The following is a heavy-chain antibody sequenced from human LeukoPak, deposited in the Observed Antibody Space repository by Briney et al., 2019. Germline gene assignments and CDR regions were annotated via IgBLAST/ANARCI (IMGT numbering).Heavy chain of an antibody. CDR2: IDYSGST. D-gene: IGHD6-19*01. V-gene: IGHV4-59*08. CDR1: SGFISSYY. J-gene: IGHJ5*02. Sequence: SETLSLTCTVSSGFISSYYWSWIRQPPGKGLEWIAYIDYSGSTNYNPSLKSRVTISVDTSKTQFSLRLSSVTAADTAVYYCARCVAVAAWFDPWGQGTLVTVSS. CDR3: ARCVAVAAWFDP.